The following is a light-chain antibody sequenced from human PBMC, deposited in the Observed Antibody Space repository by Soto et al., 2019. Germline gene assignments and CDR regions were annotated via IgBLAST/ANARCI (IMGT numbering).Light chain of an antibody. V-gene: IGKV1-27*01. CDR2: AAS. Sequence: DIQVTQHPSSLSASVGDRVTITCRASQGVKNYLAWYQQKPGETPKLLIYAASTFESGIPPRFSGSGSGTDFTLTINNLQHEDVATYYCQRYYNAPFTFGGGTKVEIK. CDR3: QRYYNAPFT. CDR1: QGVKNY. J-gene: IGKJ4*01.